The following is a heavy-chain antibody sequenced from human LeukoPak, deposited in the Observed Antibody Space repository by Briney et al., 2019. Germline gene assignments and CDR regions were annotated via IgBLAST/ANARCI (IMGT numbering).Heavy chain of an antibody. CDR1: GGSIDITNY. V-gene: IGHV4-4*02. CDR2: IAHDGTT. CDR3: TREDRPYCPFAY. Sequence: PSETLSLTCGVSGGSIDITNYWSWVRQAPGKGLEWIGEIAHDGTTNYNPSLRSRVAMSFDRANNQFSLGLTSVTAADTAVYYCTREDRPYCPFAYWGQGVVVTV. D-gene: IGHD1-26*01. J-gene: IGHJ4*02.